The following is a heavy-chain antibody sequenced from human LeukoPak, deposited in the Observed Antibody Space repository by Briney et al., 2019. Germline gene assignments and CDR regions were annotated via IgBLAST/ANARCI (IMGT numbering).Heavy chain of an antibody. J-gene: IGHJ3*02. D-gene: IGHD5-24*01. CDR2: IIPILGIA. CDR1: GGTSSSYA. Sequence: ASVKVSCKASGGTSSSYAISWVRQAPGQGLEWMGRIIPILGIANYAQKFQGRVTITADKSTSTAYMELSSLRSEDTAVYYCARGSESGWLSRAFDIWGQGTMVTVSS. CDR3: ARGSESGWLSRAFDI. V-gene: IGHV1-69*04.